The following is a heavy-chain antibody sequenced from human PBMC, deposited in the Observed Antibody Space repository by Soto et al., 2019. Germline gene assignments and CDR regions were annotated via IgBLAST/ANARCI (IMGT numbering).Heavy chain of an antibody. V-gene: IGHV4-61*01. CDR3: ARGYCSSTSCYEFDY. J-gene: IGHJ4*02. CDR1: GGSVSSGSYY. CDR2: IYYSGST. Sequence: SETLSLTYTVSGGSVSSGSYYWSWIRQPPGKGLEWIGYIYYSGSTNYNPSLKSRVTISVDTSKNQFSLKLSSVTAADTAVYYCARGYCSSTSCYEFDYWGQGTLVTVSS. D-gene: IGHD2-2*01.